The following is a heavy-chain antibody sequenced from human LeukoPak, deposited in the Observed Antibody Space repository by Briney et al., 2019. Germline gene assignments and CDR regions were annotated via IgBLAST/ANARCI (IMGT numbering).Heavy chain of an antibody. Sequence: GGSLRLSCAASGFTFSSYGMHWVRQAPGKGLEWVAFIRYDGSNKYYADSVKGRFTISRDNSKNTLYLQMNSLRAEDTAVYYCAKDLGELGTFADYWGQGTLVTVSS. V-gene: IGHV3-30*02. D-gene: IGHD1-26*01. CDR2: IRYDGSNK. J-gene: IGHJ4*02. CDR3: AKDLGELGTFADY. CDR1: GFTFSSYG.